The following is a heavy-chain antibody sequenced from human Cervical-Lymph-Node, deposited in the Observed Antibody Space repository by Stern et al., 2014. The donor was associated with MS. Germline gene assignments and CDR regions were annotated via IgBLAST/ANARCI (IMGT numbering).Heavy chain of an antibody. Sequence: QVQLVQSGADVKKPGSSVKVSCKASGGTFSSSYAVSWVRRAPGQGLEWMGRIIPIVGLPNYAQKFQTRLTITADKSTSTVYMELTSLTPEDTAVYYCARGIVSNRPAATLHNLFDPWGQGTLVTVSS. J-gene: IGHJ5*02. D-gene: IGHD2-15*01. CDR3: ARGIVSNRPAATLHNLFDP. CDR2: IIPIVGLP. V-gene: IGHV1-69*04. CDR1: GGTFSSSYA.